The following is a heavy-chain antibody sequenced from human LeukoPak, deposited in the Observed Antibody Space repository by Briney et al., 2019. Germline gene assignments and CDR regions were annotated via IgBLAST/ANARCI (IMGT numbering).Heavy chain of an antibody. J-gene: IGHJ4*02. CDR2: ISGTGGTT. D-gene: IGHD2-21*02. CDR1: GFTFSNYS. V-gene: IGHV3-23*01. Sequence: HTGGSLRLSCAASGFTFSNYSMSWVRQAPGKGLEWVSTISGTGGTTYYADSVKGRFTISRDNSKNTLFLQFNSLRADDTAVYYCAKGRGTMVTAAANYWGQGTLVTVSS. CDR3: AKGRGTMVTAAANY.